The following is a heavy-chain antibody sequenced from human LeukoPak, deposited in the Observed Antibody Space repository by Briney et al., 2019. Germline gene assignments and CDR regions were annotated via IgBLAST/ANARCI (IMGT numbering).Heavy chain of an antibody. V-gene: IGHV3-21*01. CDR3: ARDSALSIAAAGTSYYYYYYMDV. CDR2: ISSSSSYI. CDR1: GFTFSSYS. Sequence: GGSLRLSCAASGFTFSSYSMNWVRQAPGKGLEWVSSISSSSSYIYYADSVKGRFTISRDNAKNSLYLQMNSLRAEDTAVYYCARDSALSIAAAGTSYYYYYYMDVWGKGTTVTVSS. J-gene: IGHJ6*03. D-gene: IGHD6-13*01.